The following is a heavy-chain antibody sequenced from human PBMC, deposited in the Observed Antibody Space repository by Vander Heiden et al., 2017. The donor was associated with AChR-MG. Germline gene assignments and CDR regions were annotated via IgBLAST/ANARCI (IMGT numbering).Heavy chain of an antibody. CDR3: AKEMPVFAVVISLDS. J-gene: IGHJ4*02. D-gene: IGHD3-3*01. Sequence: EVELLESGGGLVQPGGSLRLSCATSEFTLSSYAMSWVRQAPGKGLEWVSGISSSGGVTYYADSVKGRFTISRDDSKNTLYLQMNSLRAEDTAVYYCAKEMPVFAVVISLDSWGQGTLVTVSS. V-gene: IGHV3-23*01. CDR1: EFTLSSYA. CDR2: ISSSGGVT.